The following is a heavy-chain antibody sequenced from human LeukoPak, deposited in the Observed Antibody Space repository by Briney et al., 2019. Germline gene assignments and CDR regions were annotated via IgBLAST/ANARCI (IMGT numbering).Heavy chain of an antibody. CDR3: ARADDYGLYFDY. J-gene: IGHJ4*02. Sequence: SETLSLICTVSGGSISSSSYYWGWIRQPPGKGLEWIGSIYYSGSTYYNPSLKSRVTISVDTSKNQFSLRLSSVTAADTAVYYCARADDYGLYFDYWGQGTLVTVSS. D-gene: IGHD4-17*01. CDR2: IYYSGST. V-gene: IGHV4-39*01. CDR1: GGSISSSSYY.